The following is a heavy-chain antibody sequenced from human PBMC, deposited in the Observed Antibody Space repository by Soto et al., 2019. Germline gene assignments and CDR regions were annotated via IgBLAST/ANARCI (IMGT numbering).Heavy chain of an antibody. CDR2: MNPDSGGT. CDR1: GYTFTGNY. D-gene: IGHD2-15*01. V-gene: IGHV1-2*02. CDR3: VRGRDSGVIDY. J-gene: IGHJ4*02. Sequence: ASLKVSCKASGYTFTGNYIHWVRQAPGQGPEWMGWMNPDSGGTDYAQNLQGRVTMTRDTSINTAYMELNELSSDDTAIYFCVRGRDSGVIDYWGQGTQVTSPQ.